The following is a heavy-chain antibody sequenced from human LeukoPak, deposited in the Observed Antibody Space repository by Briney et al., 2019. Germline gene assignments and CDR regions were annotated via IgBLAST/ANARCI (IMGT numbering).Heavy chain of an antibody. V-gene: IGHV3-21*01. CDR1: GFTFDDYA. CDR2: ISSSSSYI. Sequence: GRSLRLSCAASGFTFDDYAMHWVRQAPGKGLEWVSSISSSSSYIYYADSVKGRFTISRDNAKNSLYLQMNSLRAEDTAVYYCARVGYDSSGYLDYWGQGTLVTVSS. CDR3: ARVGYDSSGYLDY. J-gene: IGHJ4*02. D-gene: IGHD3-22*01.